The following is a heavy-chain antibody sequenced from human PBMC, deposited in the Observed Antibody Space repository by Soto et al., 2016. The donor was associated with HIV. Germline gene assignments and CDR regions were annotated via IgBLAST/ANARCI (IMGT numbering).Heavy chain of an antibody. V-gene: IGHV3-23*04. Sequence: EVQLVESGGGLVQPGRSLRLSCAASGFTFSSYAMSWVRQAPGKGLEWVSAISGSGGSTYYADSVKGRFTISRDNSKNTLYLQMNSLRAEDAAVYYCAKDGSGSYRFQHWGQGTLVTVSS. CDR1: GFTFSSYA. CDR2: ISGSGGST. D-gene: IGHD1-26*01. J-gene: IGHJ1*01. CDR3: AKDGSGSYRFQH.